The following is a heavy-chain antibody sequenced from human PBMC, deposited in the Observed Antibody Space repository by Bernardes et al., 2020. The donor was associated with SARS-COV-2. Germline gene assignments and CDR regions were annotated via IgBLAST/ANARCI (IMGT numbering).Heavy chain of an antibody. D-gene: IGHD4-4*01. CDR3: ARGDYSHSYFDY. V-gene: IGHV3-11*06. Sequence: GGSLRLSCAASGFTFSDYYMSWIRQAPGKGLEWISYISGSRTYTNYADSVRGRFTISRDNAKNSLYLQMNSLRAEDTAVYYCARGDYSHSYFDYWGQGTLVTVSS. CDR1: GFTFSDYY. J-gene: IGHJ4*02. CDR2: ISGSRTYT.